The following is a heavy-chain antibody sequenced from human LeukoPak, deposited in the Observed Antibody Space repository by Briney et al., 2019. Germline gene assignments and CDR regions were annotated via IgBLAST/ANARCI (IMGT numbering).Heavy chain of an antibody. J-gene: IGHJ6*02. D-gene: IGHD6-19*01. CDR1: GGSVASTGCY. CDR3: GRHVSNGWDYHYGLDV. CDR2: AFYTGEI. Sequence: SETLSLTCTVSGGSVASTGCYWGWIRQSPGKGLEWIGSAFYTGEIYSTPSLKSRLTISVDTSKNQFALTLTSVTSADTAVYYCGRHVSNGWDYHYGLDVWGQGTTVTVSS. V-gene: IGHV4-39*01.